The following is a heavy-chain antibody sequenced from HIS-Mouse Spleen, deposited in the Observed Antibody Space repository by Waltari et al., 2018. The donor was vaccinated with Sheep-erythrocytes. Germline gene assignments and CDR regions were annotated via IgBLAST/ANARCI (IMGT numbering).Heavy chain of an antibody. D-gene: IGHD3-3*01. CDR2: ISSSSSYR. J-gene: IGHJ4*02. CDR3: ARASIFGVVRGFDY. V-gene: IGHV3-21*01. Sequence: EVQLVESGGGLVKPGGSLRLSCAASGFTFSSYSMNWVRQAPGKVLGWVSSISSSSSYRYYADSVKGRFTISRDNAKNSLYLQMNSLRAEDTAVYYCARASIFGVVRGFDYWGQGTLVTVSS. CDR1: GFTFSSYS.